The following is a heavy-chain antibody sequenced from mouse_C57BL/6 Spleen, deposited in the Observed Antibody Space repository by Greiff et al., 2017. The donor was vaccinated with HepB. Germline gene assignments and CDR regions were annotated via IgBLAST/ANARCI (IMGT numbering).Heavy chain of an antibody. J-gene: IGHJ1*03. CDR1: GFTFSSYT. Sequence: EVMLVESGGGLVKPGGSLKLSCAASGFTFSSYTMSWVRQTPEKRLEWVATISGGGGNTYYPDSVKGRFTISRDNAKNTLYLQMSSLRSEDTALYYCARLEGYYEYFDVWGTGTTVTVSS. D-gene: IGHD2-3*01. CDR2: ISGGGGNT. V-gene: IGHV5-9*01. CDR3: ARLEGYYEYFDV.